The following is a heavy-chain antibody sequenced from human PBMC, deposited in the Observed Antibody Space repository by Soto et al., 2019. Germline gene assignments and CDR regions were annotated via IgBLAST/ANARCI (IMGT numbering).Heavy chain of an antibody. Sequence: QLQLQESGSGLVKPSQTLSLTCAVSRGSISSGGYSWTWIRQPPGKGLEWIGYIYHSGSTYYNPSPXGXXTISVDRSKNQFPLKLSSVAAADTAVYSCARVPDVWGQGTPVTVSS. J-gene: IGHJ6*02. CDR2: IYHSGST. V-gene: IGHV4-30-2*01. CDR1: RGSISSGGYS. CDR3: ARVPDV.